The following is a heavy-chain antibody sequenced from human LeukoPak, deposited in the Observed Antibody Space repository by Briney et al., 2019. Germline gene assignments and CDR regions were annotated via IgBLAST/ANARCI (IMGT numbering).Heavy chain of an antibody. CDR3: AREDTAIFDY. Sequence: SETLSFTCTVSGGSISSYYWSWIRQPPGKGLEWIGYIYYSGSTNYNPSLKSRVTISVDTSKNQFSLKLSSVTAADTAVYYCAREDTAIFDYWGQGTLVTVSS. J-gene: IGHJ4*02. V-gene: IGHV4-59*12. CDR1: GGSISSYY. D-gene: IGHD5-18*01. CDR2: IYYSGST.